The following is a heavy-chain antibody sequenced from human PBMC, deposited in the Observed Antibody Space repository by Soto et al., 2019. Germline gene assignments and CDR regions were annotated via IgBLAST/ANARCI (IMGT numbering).Heavy chain of an antibody. CDR3: AKDQLGGWDYYYYYYGMDV. J-gene: IGHJ6*02. D-gene: IGHD6-19*01. Sequence: VQLVESGGGVVQPGRSLRLSCAASGFTFSTYGMHWVRQATGKGLEWVAVIWFDGSNKYYADSVKGRFTISRDNSNNTLFLQMNRLRAEDTAVYYCAKDQLGGWDYYYYYYGMDVWGQGTTVTVSS. V-gene: IGHV3-33*06. CDR1: GFTFSTYG. CDR2: IWFDGSNK.